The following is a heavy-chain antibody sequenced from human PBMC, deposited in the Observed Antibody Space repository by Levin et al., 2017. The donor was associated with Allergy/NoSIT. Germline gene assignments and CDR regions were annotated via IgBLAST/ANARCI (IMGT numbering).Heavy chain of an antibody. D-gene: IGHD1-26*01. J-gene: IGHJ5*02. Sequence: PEASVKVSCKASGGTFSSFAIGWVRQAPGQGLEWMGGIIPIFGKANYAQKFQGRVTITADESTRTAYMELTRLRSEDTAIYYCARVSRRPGGRFDPWGQGTLVTVSS. CDR1: GGTFSSFA. CDR2: IIPIFGKA. CDR3: ARVSRRPGGRFDP. V-gene: IGHV1-69*13.